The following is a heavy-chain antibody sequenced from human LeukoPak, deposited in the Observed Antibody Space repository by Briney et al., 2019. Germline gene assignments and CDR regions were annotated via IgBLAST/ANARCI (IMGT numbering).Heavy chain of an antibody. CDR1: GYTFTDYY. D-gene: IGHD3-9*01. V-gene: IGHV1-2*02. CDR2: INPNSAGT. Sequence: ASVKVSCKASGYTFTDYYIHWVRQAPGQGLEWMGWINPNSAGTTYAQKFQGRVSMTRDTSISTAYMEMSRLRSDDTAVYYCARGDDILTGNRDWFDPWGQGTLVTVFS. CDR3: ARGDDILTGNRDWFDP. J-gene: IGHJ5*02.